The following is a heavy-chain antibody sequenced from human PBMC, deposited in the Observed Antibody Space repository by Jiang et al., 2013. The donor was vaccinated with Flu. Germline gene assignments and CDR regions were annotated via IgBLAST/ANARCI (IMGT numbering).Heavy chain of an antibody. J-gene: IGHJ5*02. D-gene: IGHD2-2*01. CDR1: GGSISSSSYY. Sequence: SETLSLTCTVSGGSISSSSYYWGWIRQPPGKGLEWIGSIYYSGSTYYNPSLKSRVTISVDTSKNQFSLKLSSVTAADTAVYYCARSVGYCSSTSCYRGNWFDPWGQGTLVTVSS. V-gene: IGHV4-39*07. CDR3: ARSVGYCSSTSCYRGNWFDP. CDR2: IYYSGST.